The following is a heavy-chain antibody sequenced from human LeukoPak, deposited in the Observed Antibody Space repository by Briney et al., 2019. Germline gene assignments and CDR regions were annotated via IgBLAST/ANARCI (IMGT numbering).Heavy chain of an antibody. Sequence: ASVKVSCKASGYTFTGYYMHWVRQAPGQGLEWMGWINPNSGGTNYAQKFQGRVTMTRDTSISTAYMELSRLRSDDTAVYYCARDAGWGIETLSFDYWGQGTLVTVSS. D-gene: IGHD1-26*01. CDR3: ARDAGWGIETLSFDY. V-gene: IGHV1-2*02. CDR2: INPNSGGT. CDR1: GYTFTGYY. J-gene: IGHJ4*02.